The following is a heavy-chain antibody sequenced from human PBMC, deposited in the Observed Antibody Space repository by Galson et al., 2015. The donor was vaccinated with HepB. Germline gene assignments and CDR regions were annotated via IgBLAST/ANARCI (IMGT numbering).Heavy chain of an antibody. D-gene: IGHD6-6*01. Sequence: SLRLSCAASGFTFSSYAMHWVRQAPGKGLEWVAVISYDGSNKYYADSVKGRFTISRDNSKNTLYLQMNSLRAEDTAVYYCARVDWGAARPGVYYYYYGMDVWGQGTTVTVSS. CDR2: ISYDGSNK. V-gene: IGHV3-30-3*01. CDR1: GFTFSSYA. J-gene: IGHJ6*02. CDR3: ARVDWGAARPGVYYYYYGMDV.